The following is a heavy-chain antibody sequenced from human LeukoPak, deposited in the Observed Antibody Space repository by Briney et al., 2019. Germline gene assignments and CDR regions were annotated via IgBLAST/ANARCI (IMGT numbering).Heavy chain of an antibody. V-gene: IGHV1-24*01. CDR2: FDPEDGET. Sequence: ASVKVSCKVSGYTLTELSMHWVRQAPGKGLEWMGGFDPEDGETIYAQKFQGRVTMTEDTSTDTAYMELGSLRSEDTAVYYCATDRPSYYYDSSGYSYWGQGTLVTVSS. CDR3: ATDRPSYYYDSSGYSY. CDR1: GYTLTELS. J-gene: IGHJ4*02. D-gene: IGHD3-22*01.